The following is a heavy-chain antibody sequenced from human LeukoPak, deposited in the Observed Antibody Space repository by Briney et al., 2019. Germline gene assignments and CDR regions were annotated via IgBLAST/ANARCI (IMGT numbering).Heavy chain of an antibody. D-gene: IGHD3-3*01. CDR1: GCTLTELS. Sequence: GASVKVSCKVSGCTLTELSMHWVRQAPGKGLEWMGGFDPEDGETIYAQKFQGRVTMTEGTSTDTAYMELSSLRSEDTAVYYCATDRGLLSRGFDYWGQGTLVTVSS. CDR3: ATDRGLLSRGFDY. V-gene: IGHV1-24*01. CDR2: FDPEDGET. J-gene: IGHJ4*02.